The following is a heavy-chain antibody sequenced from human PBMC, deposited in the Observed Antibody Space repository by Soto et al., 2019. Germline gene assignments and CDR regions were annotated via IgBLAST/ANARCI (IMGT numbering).Heavy chain of an antibody. D-gene: IGHD5-18*01. CDR2: IIPQFPPP. CDR1: GGIFRSNA. J-gene: IGHJ4*02. Sequence: QVQLVQSGAEVRKPGSSVKVSCKSSGGIFRSNAISWVRQAPGQGLEWMGAIIPQFPPPYYAQSFQGRVTITADESTSTAYEALANLTSVDTAVYFGVRDTADTPMIYWGQGTLLTVCS. V-gene: IGHV1-69*01. CDR3: VRDTADTPMIY.